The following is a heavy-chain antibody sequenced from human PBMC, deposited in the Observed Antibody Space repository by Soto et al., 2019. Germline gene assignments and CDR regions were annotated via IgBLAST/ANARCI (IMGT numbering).Heavy chain of an antibody. J-gene: IGHJ6*02. D-gene: IGHD4-17*01. Sequence: QVQLVESGGGVVQPGTSLRLSCAASGFSFSDYGMHWVRQAPGKGLEWVAVIWFDGSNKYYAESVKGRFTISRDNSKNTVDLQMDRLRADDTAVYYCARRRSTVTTAWFYHAMDVWGQGTTVTFSS. V-gene: IGHV3-33*01. CDR3: ARRRSTVTTAWFYHAMDV. CDR2: IWFDGSNK. CDR1: GFSFSDYG.